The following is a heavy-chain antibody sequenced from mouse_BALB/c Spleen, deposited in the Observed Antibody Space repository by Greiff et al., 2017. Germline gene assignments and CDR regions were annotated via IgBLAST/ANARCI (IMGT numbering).Heavy chain of an antibody. V-gene: IGHV14-3*02. Sequence: VQLKESGAELVKPGASVKLSCTASGFNIKDTYMHWVKQRPEQGLEWIGRIDPANGNTKYDPKFQGKATITADTSSNTAYLQLSSLSSEDTAVDYCARWLLHAMDYWGQGTSVTVSS. D-gene: IGHD2-3*01. CDR1: GFNIKDTY. CDR3: ARWLLHAMDY. J-gene: IGHJ4*01. CDR2: IDPANGNT.